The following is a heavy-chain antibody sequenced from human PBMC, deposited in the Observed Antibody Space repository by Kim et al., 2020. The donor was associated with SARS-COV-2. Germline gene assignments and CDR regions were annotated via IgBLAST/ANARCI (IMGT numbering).Heavy chain of an antibody. CDR3: ARDGSSRGGFCAFDI. J-gene: IGHJ3*02. D-gene: IGHD6-13*01. CDR2: IYYSGST. Sequence: SETLSLTCTVSGGSISSGGYYWSWIRQHPGKGLEWIGYIYYSGSTYYNPSLKSRVTISVDTSKNQFSLKLSSVTAADTAVYYCARDGSSRGGFCAFDIWGQGTMVTVSA. CDR1: GGSISSGGYY. V-gene: IGHV4-31*03.